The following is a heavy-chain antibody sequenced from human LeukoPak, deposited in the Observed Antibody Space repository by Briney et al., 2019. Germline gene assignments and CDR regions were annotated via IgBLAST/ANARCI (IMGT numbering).Heavy chain of an antibody. Sequence: GGSLRLSCAAAGFTFSDYYMSWLRQAPGKRLEWVSYISSSSSYTNYADSVKGRFTISRDNAKNSLYLQMNSLRAEDTAVYYCARAVYDILTGYSDAFDIWGQGTMVTVSS. CDR2: ISSSSSYT. CDR1: GFTFSDYY. J-gene: IGHJ3*02. D-gene: IGHD3-9*01. V-gene: IGHV3-11*06. CDR3: ARAVYDILTGYSDAFDI.